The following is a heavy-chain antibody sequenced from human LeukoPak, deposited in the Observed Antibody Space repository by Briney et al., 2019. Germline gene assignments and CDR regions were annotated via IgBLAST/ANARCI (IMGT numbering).Heavy chain of an antibody. J-gene: IGHJ4*02. CDR3: AREPSSSLYDYVWGSYRYLYYFDY. CDR1: GFTFSSYW. Sequence: GGSLRLSCAASGFTFSSYWMSWVRQAPGKGLEWVANIKQDGSEKYYVDSVKGRFTISRDNAKNSLYLQMNSLRAEDTAVYYCAREPSSSLYDYVWGSYRYLYYFDYWGQGTLVTVSS. D-gene: IGHD3-16*02. V-gene: IGHV3-7*01. CDR2: IKQDGSEK.